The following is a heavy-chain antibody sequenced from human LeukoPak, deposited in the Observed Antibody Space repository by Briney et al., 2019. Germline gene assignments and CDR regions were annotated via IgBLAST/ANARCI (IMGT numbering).Heavy chain of an antibody. V-gene: IGHV3-48*03. CDR2: IDSSGRSK. J-gene: IGHJ4*02. CDR3: ARGTFCGGDCYSAGFDS. D-gene: IGHD2-21*02. CDR1: GFSFSTHE. Sequence: GGSLRLSCAASGFSFSTHEMTWVRQAPGEGLEWISFIDSSGRSKFYADSVRGRFTISRDNAKNSVYLQMSSLRVEDTALYYCARGTFCGGDCYSAGFDSWGQGTLVTVSS.